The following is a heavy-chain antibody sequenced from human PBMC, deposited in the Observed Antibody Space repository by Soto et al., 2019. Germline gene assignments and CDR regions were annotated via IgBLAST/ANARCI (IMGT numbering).Heavy chain of an antibody. CDR1: GFTFSSYG. V-gene: IGHV3-30*18. CDR3: AKEPPLTPYNRNDGFPDY. CDR2: ISYDGSNK. J-gene: IGHJ4*02. D-gene: IGHD1-1*01. Sequence: QVQLVESGGGVVQPGRSLRLSCAASGFTFSSYGMHWVRQAPGKGLEWVAVISYDGSNKYYADSVKGRFTISRDNSKNRLYLPMNSLRAEDTAVYWWAKEPPLTPYNRNDGFPDYWGQGTLVTVS.